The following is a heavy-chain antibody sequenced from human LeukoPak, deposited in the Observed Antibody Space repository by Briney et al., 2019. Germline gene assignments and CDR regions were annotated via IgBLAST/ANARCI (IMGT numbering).Heavy chain of an antibody. V-gene: IGHV3-48*03. Sequence: GGSLRLSCAASGFSFSNYEMNWVRQAPGKGLEWVSYMSGSGTTIYYAEPVKGRFTISRDNAKKTLHLQMNSLRAEDTAVYYCARDGDILTGYYRYYFDYWGQGTLVTVSS. J-gene: IGHJ4*02. CDR2: MSGSGTTI. D-gene: IGHD3-9*01. CDR3: ARDGDILTGYYRYYFDY. CDR1: GFSFSNYE.